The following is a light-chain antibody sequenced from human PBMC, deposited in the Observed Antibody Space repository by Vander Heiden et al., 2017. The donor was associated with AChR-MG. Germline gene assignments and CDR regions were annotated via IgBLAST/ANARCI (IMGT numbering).Light chain of an antibody. CDR3: QQYKNWPPYT. CDR1: QSVSSN. J-gene: IGKJ2*01. Sequence: EIVMTQSPATLSVSPGERATLSCRASQSVSSNLAWYQQKPGLAPRLLIYGASARATGIPARFSGSGYGTEFTLTISSRQSEDFAIYYCQQYKNWPPYTFGQGTKLEIE. V-gene: IGKV3-15*01. CDR2: GAS.